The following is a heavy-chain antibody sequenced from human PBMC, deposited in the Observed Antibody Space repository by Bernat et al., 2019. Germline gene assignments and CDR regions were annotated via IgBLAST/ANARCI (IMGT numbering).Heavy chain of an antibody. V-gene: IGHV3-23*01. CDR2: ISGSGANT. CDR1: GFTFSSYA. D-gene: IGHD4-11*01. CDR3: AKYIDSMTTLDY. Sequence: EVQLLESGGGLVQPGGSLRLSCAASGFTFSSYAMSWVRQAPGKGLQWVSAISGSGANTYYADSMKGRFTISRDNSKNTLYLQMNSLRAEDTAVYFCAKYIDSMTTLDYWGQGTLVTASS. J-gene: IGHJ4*02.